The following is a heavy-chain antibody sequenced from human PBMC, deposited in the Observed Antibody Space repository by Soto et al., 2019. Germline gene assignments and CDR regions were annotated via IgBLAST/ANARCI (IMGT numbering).Heavy chain of an antibody. CDR2: ISGSGGST. Sequence: GGSLRLSCAASGFTFSSYAMSWVRQAPGKGLEWVSAISGSGGSTYYADSVKGRFTISRDNSKNSLYLQMNSLRAEDTVVYYCAKVKVLRYFDWLLYFDYWGQGTLVTVSS. J-gene: IGHJ4*02. CDR3: AKVKVLRYFDWLLYFDY. CDR1: GFTFSSYA. D-gene: IGHD3-9*01. V-gene: IGHV3-23*01.